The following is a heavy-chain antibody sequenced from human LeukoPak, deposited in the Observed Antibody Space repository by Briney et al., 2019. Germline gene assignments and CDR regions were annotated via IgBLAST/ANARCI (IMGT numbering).Heavy chain of an antibody. J-gene: IGHJ4*02. V-gene: IGHV4-34*01. D-gene: IGHD5-18*01. CDR3: ARAGYSYGTGYYFDY. Sequence: SETLSLTCAVSGESFSGYFWTWIRQPPGKGLEWIGESNHFGSTDYNPSLKSRVTISVDTSKNQFSLKLSSVTAADAAVYYCARAGYSYGTGYYFDYWGQGALVTVSS. CDR2: SNHFGST. CDR1: GESFSGYF.